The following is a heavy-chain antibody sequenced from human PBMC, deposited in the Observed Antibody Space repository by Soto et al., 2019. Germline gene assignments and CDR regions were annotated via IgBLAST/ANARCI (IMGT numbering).Heavy chain of an antibody. J-gene: IGHJ6*02. V-gene: IGHV1-69*13. CDR3: ASYHDSSGYYLPYYYYGMNV. Sequence: ASVKVSCNASGGTFSSYAISWVRQAPGQGLEWMGGIIPIFGTANYAQKFQGRVTITADESTSTAYMELSSLRSEDTAVYYCASYHDSSGYYLPYYYYGMNVWGQGTTVTVSS. D-gene: IGHD3-22*01. CDR1: GGTFSSYA. CDR2: IIPIFGTA.